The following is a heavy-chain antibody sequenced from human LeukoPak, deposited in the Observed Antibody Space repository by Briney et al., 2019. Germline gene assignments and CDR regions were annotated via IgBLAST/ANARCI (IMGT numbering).Heavy chain of an antibody. CDR1: GGSISTYY. Sequence: SETLSLTCTVSGGSISTYYWGWIRQPPGKGLEWIGSIYYSGSTNYNPSLKSRVTISVDTSRNQFSLNLTSVTAADTAVYYCARHKSPLPLHWGQGTLVTVSS. V-gene: IGHV4-39*01. D-gene: IGHD3-10*01. CDR3: ARHKSPLPLH. CDR2: IYYSGST. J-gene: IGHJ4*02.